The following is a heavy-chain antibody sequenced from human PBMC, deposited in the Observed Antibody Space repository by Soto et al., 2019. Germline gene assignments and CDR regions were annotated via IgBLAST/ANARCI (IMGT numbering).Heavy chain of an antibody. J-gene: IGHJ4*02. CDR1: GYTFTSYA. V-gene: IGHV1-3*01. D-gene: IGHD3-22*01. Sequence: ASVKVSCKASGYTFTSYAMHWVRQAPGQRLEWMGWINAGNGNTKYSQKFQGRVTITRDTSASTAYMELRSLRSDDTAVYYCARDGSSGYYYGYWGQGTLVTVSS. CDR3: ARDGSSGYYYGY. CDR2: INAGNGNT.